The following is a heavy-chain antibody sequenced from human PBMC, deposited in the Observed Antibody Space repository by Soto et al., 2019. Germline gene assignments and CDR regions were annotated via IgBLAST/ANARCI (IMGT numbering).Heavy chain of an antibody. CDR3: ARGRMVRGVIIIRSYYMDV. Sequence: ASVKVSCKASGYTFTSYDINWVRQATGQGLEWMGWMNPNSGNTGYAQKFQGRVTMTRNTSISTAYMELSSLRSEDTAVYYCARGRMVRGVIIIRSYYMDVWGKGTTVTVSS. J-gene: IGHJ6*03. CDR2: MNPNSGNT. CDR1: GYTFTSYD. V-gene: IGHV1-8*01. D-gene: IGHD3-10*01.